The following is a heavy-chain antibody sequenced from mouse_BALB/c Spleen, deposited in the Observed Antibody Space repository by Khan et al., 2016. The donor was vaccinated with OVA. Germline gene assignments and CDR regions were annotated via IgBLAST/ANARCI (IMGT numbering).Heavy chain of an antibody. CDR2: IFPGTGTT. Sequence: QVQLKQSGAELVKPGASVKLSCKTSGYTFTSYWIQWVKQRPGQGLGWIGQIFPGTGTTYYNQNFKGKATLTVDTYSSTAYIQLSSLTSEDSAVYCCARGYFGNYEFVYWGQGTLVTVSP. J-gene: IGHJ3*01. D-gene: IGHD2-1*01. CDR3: ARGYFGNYEFVY. V-gene: IGHV1S132*01. CDR1: GYTFTSYW.